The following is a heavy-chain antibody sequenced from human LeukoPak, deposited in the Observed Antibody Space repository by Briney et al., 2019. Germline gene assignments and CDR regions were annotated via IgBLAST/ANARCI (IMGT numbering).Heavy chain of an antibody. V-gene: IGHV1-2*02. CDR3: ARGSLAIFDWLDS. Sequence: ASVKVSCKASGYTFTGHYMHWVRQAPGQGLEWMGWINPNTGDTNYAQKFQDRVSMTRDTSINTAYMELHRLRSDDTALYYCARGSLAIFDWLDSWGQGTLVTVSS. D-gene: IGHD3-3*02. CDR2: INPNTGDT. CDR1: GYTFTGHY. J-gene: IGHJ5*01.